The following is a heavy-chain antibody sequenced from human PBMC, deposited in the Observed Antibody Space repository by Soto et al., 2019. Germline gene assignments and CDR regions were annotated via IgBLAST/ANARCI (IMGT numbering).Heavy chain of an antibody. CDR2: IIPIFGTA. CDR1: GGTFTSYS. Sequence: SVKVSCKASGGTFTSYSISWVRQAPGQGLEWMGGIIPIFGTANYAQKFQGRVTITADKSTSTAYMELSSLRSEDTAVYYCARGRNLRGYWSSTSCSNWFDPWGQGTLVTVSS. CDR3: ARGRNLRGYWSSTSCSNWFDP. V-gene: IGHV1-69*06. J-gene: IGHJ5*02. D-gene: IGHD2-2*01.